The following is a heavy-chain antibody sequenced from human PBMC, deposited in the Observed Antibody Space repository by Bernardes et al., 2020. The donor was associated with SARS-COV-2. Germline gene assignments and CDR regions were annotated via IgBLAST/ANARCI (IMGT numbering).Heavy chain of an antibody. V-gene: IGHV1-2*02. D-gene: IGHD7-27*01. Sequence: ASVKVSCKASGYTFTGYYMHWVRQAPGQGLEWMGWINPNSGGTNYAQKFQGRVTMTRDTSISTAYMELSRLRSDDTAIYFCARVPATGGLYWYFDLWGRGTLVTVSS. CDR1: GYTFTGYY. J-gene: IGHJ2*01. CDR3: ARVPATGGLYWYFDL. CDR2: INPNSGGT.